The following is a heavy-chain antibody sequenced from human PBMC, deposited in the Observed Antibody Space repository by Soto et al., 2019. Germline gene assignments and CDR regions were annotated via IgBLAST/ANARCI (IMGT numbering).Heavy chain of an antibody. CDR1: GYTFTSYG. CDR3: ARTLLRYFDWLLSAFDI. CDR2: ISAYNGNT. J-gene: IGHJ3*02. V-gene: IGHV1-18*01. D-gene: IGHD3-9*01. Sequence: QVQLVQSGAEVKKPGASVKVSCKASGYTFTSYGISWVRQAPGQGLEWMGWISAYNGNTNYAQKLQGRVTMTTDTSTRTAYMELRSLRSDDTAVYYCARTLLRYFDWLLSAFDIWGQGTMVTVSS.